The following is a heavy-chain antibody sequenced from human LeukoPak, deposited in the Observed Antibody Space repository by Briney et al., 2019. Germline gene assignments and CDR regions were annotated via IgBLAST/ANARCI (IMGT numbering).Heavy chain of an antibody. CDR1: GITFSSQS. CDR3: ARDGVRGFTATTPFDY. J-gene: IGHJ4*02. Sequence: GGSLRLSCAASGITFSSQSMNWVRQAPGKGLEWVSSISSSGNNIYYADSVKGRFTISRDNAKNSLSLQMNSLRVEDTAVYYCARDGVRGFTATTPFDYWGPGTLVTVSS. V-gene: IGHV3-21*01. CDR2: ISSSGNNI. D-gene: IGHD4-17*01.